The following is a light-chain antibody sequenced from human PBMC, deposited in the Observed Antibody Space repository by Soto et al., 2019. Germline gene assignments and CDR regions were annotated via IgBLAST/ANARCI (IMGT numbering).Light chain of an antibody. CDR3: SSYTTSTTLGV. CDR1: SSDVGTYNH. CDR2: DVS. J-gene: IGLJ1*01. V-gene: IGLV2-14*01. Sequence: QSALTQPASVSGSPGQSITISCTGTSSDVGTYNHVSWYQQHPGKAPKLMIYDVSNRPSGVSNRFSGSKSGNTASLTISGLQAEDEADYYCSSYTTSTTLGVFGTGTKATVL.